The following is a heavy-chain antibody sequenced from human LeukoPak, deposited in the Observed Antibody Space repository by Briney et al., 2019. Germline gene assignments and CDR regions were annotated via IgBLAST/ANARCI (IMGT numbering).Heavy chain of an antibody. D-gene: IGHD5-18*01. Sequence: PSETLSLTCAVYGGSFSGYYWSWIRQPPGKGLEWIGEINHSGSTNYNPSLKSRVTISVDTSKNQFSLKLSSVTAADTAVYYCARGDPYSDQDTAMVSNWFDPWGQGTLVTVSS. V-gene: IGHV4-34*01. J-gene: IGHJ5*02. CDR3: ARGDPYSDQDTAMVSNWFDP. CDR1: GGSFSGYY. CDR2: INHSGST.